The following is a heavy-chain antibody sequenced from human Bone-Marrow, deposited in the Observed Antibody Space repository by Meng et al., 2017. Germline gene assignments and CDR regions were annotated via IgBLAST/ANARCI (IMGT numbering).Heavy chain of an antibody. CDR3: SGHVDY. CDR2: MKSNVDGGTV. CDR1: GYTFSNAW. Sequence: VQLVQSGAEVKKPGASVKVSCKPSGYTFSNAWMTWVRQAPGKGLEWIGRMKSNVDGGTVDYAAAVKGRFFISRDDSENTFYLQMNSLKTEDTAVYYCSGHVDYWGHGTLVTVSS. J-gene: IGHJ4*01. V-gene: IGHV3-15*01.